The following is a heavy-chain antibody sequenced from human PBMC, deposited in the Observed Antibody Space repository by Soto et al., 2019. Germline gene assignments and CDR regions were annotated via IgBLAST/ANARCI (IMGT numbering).Heavy chain of an antibody. D-gene: IGHD1-1*01. J-gene: IGHJ4*02. V-gene: IGHV1-18*01. CDR3: ARGRYGDY. CDR2: ISAHNGNT. Sequence: QVHLEQSGAEVKKPGASVKVSFKGSGYDFTTYGITWVRQAPGQGLEWMAWISAHNGNTDYAQKLQGRVTVTRDTSTSTAYMELRSLRSDDTAVYYCARGRYGDYWGQGALVTVSS. CDR1: GYDFTTYG.